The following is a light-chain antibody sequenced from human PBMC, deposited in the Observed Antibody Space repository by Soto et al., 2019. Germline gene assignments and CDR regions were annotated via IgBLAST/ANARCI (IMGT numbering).Light chain of an antibody. J-gene: IGLJ1*01. CDR3: CSYAGTSTPYV. CDR2: EVT. CDR1: SSDVGSYNL. V-gene: IGLV2-23*02. Sequence: QSALTQPASVSGAPGQAITITCPRTSSDVGSYNLVSWYQQHPGKAPKLMISEVTKRPSGVSNRFSGSKSGNTASLTISGLQAEDEADYFCCSYAGTSTPYVFGTGTKVTVL.